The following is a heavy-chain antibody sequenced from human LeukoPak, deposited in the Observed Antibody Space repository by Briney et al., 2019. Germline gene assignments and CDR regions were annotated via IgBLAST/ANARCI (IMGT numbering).Heavy chain of an antibody. J-gene: IGHJ4*02. Sequence: PSETLSLTCTVSGYSISSGYYWSWIRQPPGKGLEWIGEINHSGSTNYNPSLKSRVTISVDTSKNQFSLKLSSVTAADTAVYYCARGRGLLWFGELLPRVFDYWGQGTLVTVSS. D-gene: IGHD3-10*01. V-gene: IGHV4-38-2*02. CDR3: ARGRGLLWFGELLPRVFDY. CDR2: INHSGST. CDR1: GYSISSGYY.